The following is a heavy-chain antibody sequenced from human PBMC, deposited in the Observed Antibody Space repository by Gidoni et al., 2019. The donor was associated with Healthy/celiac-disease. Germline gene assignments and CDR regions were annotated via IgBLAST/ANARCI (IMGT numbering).Heavy chain of an antibody. CDR2: ISGSGGST. D-gene: IGHD2-21*02. Sequence: EVQLLESGGGLVQPGGSLRLSCAASGFTFSSYAMSWVRPAPGKGLEWVSAISGSGGSTYYADSVKGRFTISRDNSKNTLYLQMNSLRAEDTAVYYCAKEGGVTAILYWYFDLWGRGTLVTVSS. J-gene: IGHJ2*01. CDR3: AKEGGVTAILYWYFDL. CDR1: GFTFSSYA. V-gene: IGHV3-23*01.